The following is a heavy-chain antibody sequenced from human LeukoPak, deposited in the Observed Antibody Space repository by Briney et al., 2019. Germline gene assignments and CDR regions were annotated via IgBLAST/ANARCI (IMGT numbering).Heavy chain of an antibody. CDR1: GYTFTGYY. J-gene: IGHJ6*02. Sequence: ASVKVSCKASGYTFTGYYMHWVRQAPGQGLEWMGWISPNSGGTNYAQKFQGRVTMTRDTSISTAYMELSRLGSDDTAVYSCAREYSYYYYYGMDVWGQGTTVTVSS. CDR2: ISPNSGGT. V-gene: IGHV1-2*02. CDR3: AREYSYYYYYGMDV. D-gene: IGHD5-18*01.